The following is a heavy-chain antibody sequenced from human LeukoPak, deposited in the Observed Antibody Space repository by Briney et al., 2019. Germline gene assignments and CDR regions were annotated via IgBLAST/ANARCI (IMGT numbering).Heavy chain of an antibody. J-gene: IGHJ4*02. Sequence: PGGSLRLSCAASGFTFSSFTMTWVRQAPGKGLEWVSALSGRGDSTYYADSVKGRFTISRDNSKNTLYLQMNSLRAEDTAVYYCAESMVRGIIILDFDYWGQGTLVTVSS. D-gene: IGHD3-10*01. V-gene: IGHV3-23*01. CDR2: LSGRGDST. CDR3: AESMVRGIIILDFDY. CDR1: GFTFSSFT.